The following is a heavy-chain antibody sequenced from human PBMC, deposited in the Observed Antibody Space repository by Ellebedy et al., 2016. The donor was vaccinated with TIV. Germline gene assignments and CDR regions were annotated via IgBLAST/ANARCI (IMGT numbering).Heavy chain of an antibody. CDR1: GFTFSNYW. Sequence: GESLKISCAASGFTFSNYWMTWVRQAPGKGLEWVANIKQDEGEKNYVDSVKGRFTISRDNAKSSLYLQMNSLRAEDTAVYYCARGPRGLVREGIDCWGQGALVTVSS. V-gene: IGHV3-7*03. J-gene: IGHJ4*02. D-gene: IGHD6-19*01. CDR2: IKQDEGEK. CDR3: ARGPRGLVREGIDC.